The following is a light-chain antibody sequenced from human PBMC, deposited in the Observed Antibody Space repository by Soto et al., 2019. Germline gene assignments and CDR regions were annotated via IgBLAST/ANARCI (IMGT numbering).Light chain of an antibody. CDR1: SSDVGGHNS. CDR2: DVS. V-gene: IGLV2-14*03. Sequence: QSALTQPASVSGSPGQSITISCTGTSSDVGGHNSVSWYQQHPGKAPKLMIYDVSSRPSGVSNRFSGSKSGNTASLTISGLQVEDEADYHCSSYTTGSTNPVVCGGGTQLTVL. CDR3: SSYTTGSTNPVV. J-gene: IGLJ2*01.